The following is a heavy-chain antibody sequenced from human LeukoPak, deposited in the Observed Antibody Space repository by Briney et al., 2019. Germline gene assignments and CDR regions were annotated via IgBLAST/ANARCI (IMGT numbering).Heavy chain of an antibody. D-gene: IGHD6-19*01. CDR1: GFTFSTYE. V-gene: IGHV3-48*03. Sequence: SGGSLRLSCAAFGFTFSTYEMHWVRQAPGKGLEWVSDISSSGSTMYYADSVKGRFTTSRDNAKNLLYLQMHSLRAEDTAVYYCSLLAVASPQDYWGQGTLVTVSS. CDR2: ISSSGSTM. J-gene: IGHJ4*02. CDR3: SLLAVASPQDY.